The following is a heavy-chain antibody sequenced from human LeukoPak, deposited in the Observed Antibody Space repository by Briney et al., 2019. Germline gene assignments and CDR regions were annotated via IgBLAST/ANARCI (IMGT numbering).Heavy chain of an antibody. CDR3: TRTFLRYCIPPSCYVHDY. V-gene: IGHV3-21*01. D-gene: IGHD2-2*01. Sequence: GGSLRLSCAASGFTFSSYSMNWVRQAPGKGLEWVSSISSSSSYIYYADSVKGRFTISRDNSKNTLGLQMTSLRVEDPAVYYCTRTFLRYCIPPSCYVHDYWAREPWSPSPQ. J-gene: IGHJ4*02. CDR2: ISSSSSYI. CDR1: GFTFSSYS.